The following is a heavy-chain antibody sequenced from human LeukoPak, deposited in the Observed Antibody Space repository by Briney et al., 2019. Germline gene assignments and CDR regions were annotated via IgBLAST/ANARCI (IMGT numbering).Heavy chain of an antibody. Sequence: ASVKVSCKASGYTFDSYGISWVRQAPGQGLELMGWISVYNGYTDTAQKLQGRLTMTTDASTSTAYMELTNLRSDDTAVYYCARRAARPYYFGNWGQGTLVTVSS. V-gene: IGHV1-18*01. J-gene: IGHJ4*02. CDR2: ISVYNGYT. CDR3: ARRAARPYYFGN. CDR1: GYTFDSYG. D-gene: IGHD6-6*01.